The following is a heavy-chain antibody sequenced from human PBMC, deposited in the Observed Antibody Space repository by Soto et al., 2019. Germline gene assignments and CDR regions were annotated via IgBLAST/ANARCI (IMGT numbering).Heavy chain of an antibody. J-gene: IGHJ4*02. CDR3: VRQPGGVATPGDDY. CDR2: MNPRTGDT. Sequence: QVQLVQSGAEVKKPGASVKVSCEASGYNLDAFDIHWVRQAAGQGLEWMGWMNPRTGDTAFAQEFQDRVTMTSDTSRNTAYMEVSGLRSEDTAVYFCVRQPGGVATPGDDYWGQGTLVTVSS. CDR1: GYNLDAFD. D-gene: IGHD3-10*01. V-gene: IGHV1-8*02.